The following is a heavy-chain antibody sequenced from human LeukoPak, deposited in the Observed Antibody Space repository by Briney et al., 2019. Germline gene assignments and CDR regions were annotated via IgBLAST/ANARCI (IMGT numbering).Heavy chain of an antibody. CDR1: GGSISSSNW. CDR3: VANGWYSLEH. Sequence: SETLSLTCAVSGGSISSSNWWSWVRQPPGKGLQWIGEIFHSGSTHYNPSLKSRVTISVDKSKNQFSLKLSSLTAADTAVYYCVANGWYSLEHWGQGTLVIVSS. CDR2: IFHSGST. J-gene: IGHJ1*01. D-gene: IGHD6-19*01. V-gene: IGHV4-4*02.